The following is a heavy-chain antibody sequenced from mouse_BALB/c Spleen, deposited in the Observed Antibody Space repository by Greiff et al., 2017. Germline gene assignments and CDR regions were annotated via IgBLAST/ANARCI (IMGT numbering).Heavy chain of an antibody. Sequence: EVQLQQSGPGLVKPSQSLSLTCTVTGYSITSDYAWNWIRQFPGNKLEWMGYISYSGSTSYNPSLKSRISITRDTSKNQFFLQLNSVTTEDTATYYCARNGKGAWFAYWGQGTLVTVSA. CDR3: ARNGKGAWFAY. CDR1: GYSITSDYA. J-gene: IGHJ3*01. D-gene: IGHD2-1*01. V-gene: IGHV3-2*02. CDR2: ISYSGST.